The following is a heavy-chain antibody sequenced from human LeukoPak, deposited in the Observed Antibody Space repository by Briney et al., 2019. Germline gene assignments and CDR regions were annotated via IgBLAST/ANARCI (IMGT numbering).Heavy chain of an antibody. CDR3: ARSVAAAGQRLIDY. V-gene: IGHV4-39*02. J-gene: IGHJ4*02. CDR2: SGST. Sequence: PSETLSLTCTVSGGSISSRYWGWIRQPPGKGLEWIGSSGSTYYNPSLKSRVAISVDTSKNHFSLRLSSVTAADTAVYYCARSVAAAGQRLIDYWGQGTLVTVSS. D-gene: IGHD6-13*01. CDR1: GGSISSRY.